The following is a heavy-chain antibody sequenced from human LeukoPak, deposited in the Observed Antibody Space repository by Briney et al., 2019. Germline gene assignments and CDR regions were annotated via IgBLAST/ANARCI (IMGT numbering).Heavy chain of an antibody. Sequence: GGSLRLSCEVSGFTFSRYDMTWVRQAPGKGLEWVSSIRGSGGTTYYADSVKGRFTISRDKSKNTLYQQMNSLTAEDTAVYYCGTYYYDSSGYYPYFDYWGQGTLVTVSS. CDR2: IRGSGGTT. CDR1: GFTFSRYD. J-gene: IGHJ4*02. CDR3: GTYYYDSSGYYPYFDY. D-gene: IGHD3-22*01. V-gene: IGHV3-23*01.